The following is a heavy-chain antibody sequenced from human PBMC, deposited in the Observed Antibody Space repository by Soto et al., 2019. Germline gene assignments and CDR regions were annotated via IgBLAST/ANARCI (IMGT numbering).Heavy chain of an antibody. CDR3: ARHRDMIVVFFDY. Sequence: SETLSLTCTVSGGSISSSSYYWGWIRQPPGKGLEWIGSIYYSGSTYYNPSLKSRVTISVDTSKNQFSLKLSSVTAADTAVYYCARHRDMIVVFFDYWGQGTLVTVSS. CDR2: IYYSGST. CDR1: GGSISSSSYY. D-gene: IGHD3-22*01. J-gene: IGHJ4*02. V-gene: IGHV4-39*01.